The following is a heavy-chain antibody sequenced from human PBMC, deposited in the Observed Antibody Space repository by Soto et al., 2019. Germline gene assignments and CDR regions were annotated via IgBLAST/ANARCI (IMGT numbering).Heavy chain of an antibody. Sequence: GGSLRLSCAASGFTFSSYAMHWVRQAPGKGLEWVAVISYDGSNKYYADSVKGRFTISRDNSKNTLYLQMNSLRAEDTAVYYCARDNTPYSSGILDYWGQGTLVTVSS. V-gene: IGHV3-30-3*01. CDR1: GFTFSSYA. CDR3: ARDNTPYSSGILDY. J-gene: IGHJ4*02. CDR2: ISYDGSNK. D-gene: IGHD6-19*01.